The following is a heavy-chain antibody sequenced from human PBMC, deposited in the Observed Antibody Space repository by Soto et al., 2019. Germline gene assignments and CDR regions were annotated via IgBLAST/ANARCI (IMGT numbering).Heavy chain of an antibody. J-gene: IGHJ1*01. V-gene: IGHV1-18*01. CDR2: VSPKSGNT. D-gene: IGHD1-1*01. Sequence: QIQLVQSGAAVKKPGASVKVSCKASGYNFFDYGVRWVRQAPGQGLEWMGRVSPKSGNTDYARKVQGRVTMTTDISTSTAYMELRGLISDDTGVYYCARGRTVSSIGPLLVWGQGTLVSVSS. CDR1: GYNFFDYG. CDR3: ARGRTVSSIGPLLV.